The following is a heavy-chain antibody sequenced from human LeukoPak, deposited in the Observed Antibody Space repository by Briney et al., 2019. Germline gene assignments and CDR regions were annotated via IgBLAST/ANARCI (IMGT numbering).Heavy chain of an antibody. CDR3: AKGPHNWNPHGIDY. CDR1: GFTFTSYA. Sequence: PGGSLRLSCAASGFTFTSYALSWVRQAPGKGLEWVSSISGSGDSTYYADSVKGRFAISRDNSKNTLYLQMSSLRAKDTAVYYCAKGPHNWNPHGIDYWGRGTLVTVSS. J-gene: IGHJ4*02. V-gene: IGHV3-23*01. D-gene: IGHD1-20*01. CDR2: ISGSGDST.